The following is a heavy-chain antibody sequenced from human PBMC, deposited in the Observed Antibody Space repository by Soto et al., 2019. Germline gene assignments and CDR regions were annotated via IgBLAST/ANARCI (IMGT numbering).Heavy chain of an antibody. CDR3: ARDSSGWYLSAFDI. Sequence: GGSLRLSCAASGFTFSSYGMHWVRQAPGKGLEWVAVIWYDGSNKYYADSVKGRFTISRDNSKNTLYLQMNSLRAEDTAVYYCARDSSGWYLSAFDIWGQGTMVTVSS. D-gene: IGHD6-19*01. CDR1: GFTFSSYG. J-gene: IGHJ3*02. V-gene: IGHV3-33*01. CDR2: IWYDGSNK.